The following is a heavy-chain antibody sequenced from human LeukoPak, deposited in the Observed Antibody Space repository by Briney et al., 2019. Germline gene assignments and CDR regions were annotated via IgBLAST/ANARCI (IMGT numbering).Heavy chain of an antibody. J-gene: IGHJ6*04. D-gene: IGHD6-13*01. Sequence: GGSLRLSCAASGFTLSSYAMSWVRQAPGKGLEWVSAISGSGGSTYYADSVKGRFTISRDNSKNTLYLQMNNLRAEDTAVYYCAKKGGAGYYYSGMDVGGKGTTVPVPS. CDR1: GFTLSSYA. CDR3: AKKGGAGYYYSGMDV. CDR2: ISGSGGST. V-gene: IGHV3-23*01.